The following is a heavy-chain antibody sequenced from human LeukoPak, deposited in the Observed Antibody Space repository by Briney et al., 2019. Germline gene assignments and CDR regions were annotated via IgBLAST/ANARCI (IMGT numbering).Heavy chain of an antibody. CDR2: ISSSGSTI. CDR1: GFTFSSYE. J-gene: IGHJ2*01. CDR3: ARVSDYDVNFDL. D-gene: IGHD3-22*01. Sequence: GGSLRLSCAASGFTFSSYEMNWVRQAPGKGLEWVSYISSSGSTIYYADSVKGRFTISRDNAKNSLYLQMNSLRAEDTAVYYCARVSDYDVNFDLWGRGTLVTVSS. V-gene: IGHV3-48*03.